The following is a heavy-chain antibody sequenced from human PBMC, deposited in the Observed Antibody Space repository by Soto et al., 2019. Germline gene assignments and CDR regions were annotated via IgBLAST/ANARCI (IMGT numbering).Heavy chain of an antibody. D-gene: IGHD3-9*01. V-gene: IGHV5-51*01. CDR1: GYSFTSYW. Sequence: PGESLKISCKGSGYSFTSYWIGWVRQMPGKGLEWMGIIYPGDSDNRYSPSFQGQVTISADKSISTANLQRSSLKASNTAMYYCAGPGLRDIHYDILTGYYRTDAFDIWGQGTMVTVSS. CDR3: AGPGLRDIHYDILTGYYRTDAFDI. J-gene: IGHJ3*02. CDR2: IYPGDSDN.